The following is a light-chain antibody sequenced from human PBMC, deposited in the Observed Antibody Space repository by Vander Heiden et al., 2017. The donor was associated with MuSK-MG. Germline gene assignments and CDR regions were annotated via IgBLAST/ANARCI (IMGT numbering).Light chain of an antibody. Sequence: DIQMTQSPSSLSASVGDRVTITCRASQGISKWLAWYQQRPEKAPKSLNSGASSLRTGVPSRFSGSGSGTIFTLTISDLQPEDFGTYYCQQDCTYPVTFGQGTQLEIK. CDR2: GAS. V-gene: IGKV1D-16*01. CDR1: QGISKW. J-gene: IGKJ5*01. CDR3: QQDCTYPVT.